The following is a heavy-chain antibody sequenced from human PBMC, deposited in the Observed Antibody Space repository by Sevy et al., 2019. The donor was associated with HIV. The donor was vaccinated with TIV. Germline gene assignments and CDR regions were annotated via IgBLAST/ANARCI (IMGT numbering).Heavy chain of an antibody. Sequence: SVKVSCKASGDTFSTYGLSWVRQAPGQGLERMGGIIPIFGTPNYAQKFQGRVTITADESASTAYMELSSLRSEDTAVYYCARERGVATTGDHDAFDIWGHGTLVTVSS. V-gene: IGHV1-69*13. CDR1: GDTFSTYG. D-gene: IGHD7-27*01. CDR2: IIPIFGTP. J-gene: IGHJ3*02. CDR3: ARERGVATTGDHDAFDI.